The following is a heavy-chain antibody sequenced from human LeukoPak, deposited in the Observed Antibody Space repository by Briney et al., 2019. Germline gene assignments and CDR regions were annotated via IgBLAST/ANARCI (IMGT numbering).Heavy chain of an antibody. CDR1: GFTFSSYA. D-gene: IGHD6-19*01. Sequence: GGSLRLSCAASGFTFSSYAMSWVRQSPGKGLEWVSAFSGSGGSTYYADSVKGRFTISREDSKNTLYLQLNSLRAEDTALYYCATNSGWYGVSWGQGTLVTVSS. V-gene: IGHV3-23*01. CDR3: ATNSGWYGVS. CDR2: FSGSGGST. J-gene: IGHJ1*01.